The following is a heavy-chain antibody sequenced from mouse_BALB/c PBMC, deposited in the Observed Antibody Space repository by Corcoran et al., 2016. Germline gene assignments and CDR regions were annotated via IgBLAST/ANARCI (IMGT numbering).Heavy chain of an antibody. D-gene: IGHD2-4*01. CDR1: GFNIKDTY. CDR3: ARWGDYDGDAMDY. J-gene: IGHJ4*01. V-gene: IGHV14-3*02. CDR2: IDPANGNT. Sequence: EVQLQQSGAELVKPGASVKLSCTASGFNIKDTYMHWVKQRPEQGLEWIGRIDPANGNTKYDPKFQGKATITADTSSNTAYLQLSSLTSEDTAVYYCARWGDYDGDAMDYWGQGTSVTVSS.